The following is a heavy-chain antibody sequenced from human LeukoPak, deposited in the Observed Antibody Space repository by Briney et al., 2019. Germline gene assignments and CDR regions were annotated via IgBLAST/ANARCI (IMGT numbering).Heavy chain of an antibody. Sequence: GASVRVSCEASGYTFSSYGMSWVRQAPGQGLEWVACICAYNGNTNYAEKLQGRVTITTDTSTSTAYMELRSLRSDDTAVYYCARDRGYYYDSSGYYTLGYWGQGTLVTVSS. V-gene: IGHV1-18*01. CDR3: ARDRGYYYDSSGYYTLGY. J-gene: IGHJ4*02. CDR2: ICAYNGNT. CDR1: GYTFSSYG. D-gene: IGHD3-22*01.